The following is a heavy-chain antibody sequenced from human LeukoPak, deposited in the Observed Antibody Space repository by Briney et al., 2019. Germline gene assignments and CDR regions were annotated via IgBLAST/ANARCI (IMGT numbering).Heavy chain of an antibody. J-gene: IGHJ3*02. CDR1: GFTFSSYG. CDR2: ISYDGSNK. D-gene: IGHD1-1*01. Sequence: GRSLRLSCAASGFTFSSYGMHWVRQAPGKGLEWVAVISYDGSNKYYADSVKGRFTISRDNSKNTLYLQMNSLRAEDTAVYYCAKGRTGTTLAFAIWGPGKMVTVSS. V-gene: IGHV3-30*18. CDR3: AKGRTGTTLAFAI.